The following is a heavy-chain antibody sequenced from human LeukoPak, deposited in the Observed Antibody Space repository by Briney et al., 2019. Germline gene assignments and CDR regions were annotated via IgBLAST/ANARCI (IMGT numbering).Heavy chain of an antibody. CDR1: GGSISSYY. J-gene: IGHJ6*03. CDR3: ARLILGYSYDIDSYYYYMDV. V-gene: IGHV4-59*05. Sequence: EASETLSLTCTVSGGSISSYYWSWIRQPPGKGLEWIGSIYYSGGTYYNPSLKSRVTISVDTSKNQFSLKLSSVTAADTAVYYCARLILGYSYDIDSYYYYMDVWGKGTTVTVSS. CDR2: IYYSGGT. D-gene: IGHD5-18*01.